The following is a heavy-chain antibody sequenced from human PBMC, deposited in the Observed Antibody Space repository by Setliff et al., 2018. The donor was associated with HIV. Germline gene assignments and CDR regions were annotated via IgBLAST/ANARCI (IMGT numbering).Heavy chain of an antibody. Sequence: PSETLSLTCAVSGYSISSGCYWGWIRQPPGKGLEWIGSMYHTGSTYYSPSLNSRFTISVDTSKNQFSMKMSSVTAADTAVYYCASARGPEGYFDSWGQGTLVTVSS. CDR3: ASARGPEGYFDS. D-gene: IGHD3-10*01. CDR2: MYHTGST. J-gene: IGHJ4*02. CDR1: GYSISSGCY. V-gene: IGHV4-38-2*01.